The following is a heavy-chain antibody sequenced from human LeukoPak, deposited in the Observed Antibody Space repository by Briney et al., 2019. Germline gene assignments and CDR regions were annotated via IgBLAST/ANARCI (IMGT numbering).Heavy chain of an antibody. V-gene: IGHV3-30*18. CDR1: GFTFSNFG. Sequence: PGGSLRLSCAGSGFTFSNFGMHWVRQAPGKGLEWVAVISYDESKKNYADSVKGRFTISRDISKSTLYLQMNSLRDEDTAVYYCAKDLLGGSSYFDHWGQGTLVTVSS. J-gene: IGHJ4*02. D-gene: IGHD1-26*01. CDR3: AKDLLGGSSYFDH. CDR2: ISYDESKK.